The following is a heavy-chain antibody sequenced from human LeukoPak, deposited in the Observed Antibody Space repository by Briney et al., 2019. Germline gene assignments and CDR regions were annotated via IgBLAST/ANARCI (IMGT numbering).Heavy chain of an antibody. CDR2: INPNSGST. CDR1: GYTFTDYF. D-gene: IGHD2-2*01. V-gene: IGHV1-2*02. J-gene: IGHJ4*02. Sequence: AASVKVSCKASGYTFTDYFMHWVRLAPGHGLEWMGWINPNSGSTDFAQEFQGRATMTRETSISTVYMELRRLTSDDTAVYYCARRKDIVLVPAALDFWGQGTLVTVSS. CDR3: ARRKDIVLVPAALDF.